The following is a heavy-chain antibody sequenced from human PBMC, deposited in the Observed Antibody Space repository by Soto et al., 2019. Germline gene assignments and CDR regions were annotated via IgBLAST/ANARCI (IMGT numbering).Heavy chain of an antibody. CDR2: ISYDGSNK. V-gene: IGHV3-30-3*01. CDR3: ARASYDRFFDY. CDR1: GFTFSSYA. D-gene: IGHD3-22*01. Sequence: QVQLVESGGGVVQPGRSLRLSCAASGFTFSSYAMHWVRQATGKGLEWVAVISYDGSNKYYADSVKGRFTISRDNSKNTLYLQMNSLRAEDTAVYYCARASYDRFFDYWGQGTLVTVSS. J-gene: IGHJ4*02.